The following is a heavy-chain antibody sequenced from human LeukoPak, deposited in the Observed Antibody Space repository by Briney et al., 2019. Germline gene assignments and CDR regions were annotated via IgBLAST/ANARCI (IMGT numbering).Heavy chain of an antibody. J-gene: IGHJ4*02. CDR1: GFTFSSYA. V-gene: IGHV3-23*01. Sequence: GGSLRLSCAASGFTFSSYAMSWVRQAPGQGLEWVSAISGSGGSTYYADSVKGRFTISRDNSKNTLYLQMSSLRSEDTAVYYCAAGYYGADYWGQGTLVTVSS. CDR3: AAGYYGADY. CDR2: ISGSGGST. D-gene: IGHD2/OR15-2a*01.